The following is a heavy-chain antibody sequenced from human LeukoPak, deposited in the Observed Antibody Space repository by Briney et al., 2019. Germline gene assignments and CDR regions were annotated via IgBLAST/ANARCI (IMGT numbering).Heavy chain of an antibody. CDR2: ISPHNGNT. D-gene: IGHD3-22*01. CDR3: ARGNYYDSSGYSYRQAFDI. CDR1: AYPFNSYG. V-gene: IGHV1-18*01. Sequence: ASVKVSCKASAYPFNSYGISWVRQAPGQGLEWMGWISPHNGNTNYAQKFQGRVTMTTDTPTSTAYMELRSLRSDDTAVYYCARGNYYDSSGYSYRQAFDIWGQGTMVTVSS. J-gene: IGHJ3*02.